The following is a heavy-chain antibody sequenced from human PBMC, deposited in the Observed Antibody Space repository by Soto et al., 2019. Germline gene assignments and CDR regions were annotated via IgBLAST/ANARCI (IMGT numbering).Heavy chain of an antibody. D-gene: IGHD6-19*01. Sequence: QVQLVQSGAEVKKPGASVKVSCKASGYIFTGYYMHWVRQAPGQGLEWMGWINPNSGGTNYAQRFQDRVTMTTDTSISTAYMELSRLRSDDTAVYYCARPLYSSSGYWGQGTLVTVSS. CDR1: GYIFTGYY. J-gene: IGHJ4*02. V-gene: IGHV1-2*02. CDR2: INPNSGGT. CDR3: ARPLYSSSGY.